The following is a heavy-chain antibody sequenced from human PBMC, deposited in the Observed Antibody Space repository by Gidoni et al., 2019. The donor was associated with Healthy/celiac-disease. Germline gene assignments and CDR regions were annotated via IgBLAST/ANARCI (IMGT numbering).Heavy chain of an antibody. CDR3: AREDRGVVVIGSDAFDI. Sequence: QVQLPESGPGLVKPSQTLSLTCTVYGGSISSGGYYWSWIRQHPGKGLEWIGYIYYSGSTYYNPSLKSRVTISVDTSKNQFSLKLSSVTAADTAVYYCAREDRGVVVIGSDAFDIWGQGTMVTVSS. J-gene: IGHJ3*02. CDR2: IYYSGST. CDR1: GGSISSGGYY. V-gene: IGHV4-31*03. D-gene: IGHD3-22*01.